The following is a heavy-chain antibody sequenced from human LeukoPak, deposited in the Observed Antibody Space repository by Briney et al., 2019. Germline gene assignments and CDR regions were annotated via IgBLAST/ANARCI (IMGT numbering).Heavy chain of an antibody. CDR2: IYYSGST. CDR3: ARQGSGNYLSPVNY. V-gene: IGHV4-39*01. D-gene: IGHD1-26*01. Sequence: SETLSLTCTVSGGSISSSSYYGGWIRQPPGKGLEWIGTIYYSGSTYYNPSLKSRVTISVDTSKNQFSLKLSSVTAADTDVYYCARQGSGNYLSPVNYWGQGTLVTVSS. J-gene: IGHJ4*02. CDR1: GGSISSSSYY.